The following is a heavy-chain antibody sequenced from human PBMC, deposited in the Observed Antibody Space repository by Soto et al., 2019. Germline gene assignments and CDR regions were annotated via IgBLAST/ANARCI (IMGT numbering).Heavy chain of an antibody. Sequence: GGSLRLSCAASGFTFSSYAMSWVRQAPGKGLEWVSAISGSGGSTYYADSVKGRFTISRDTSEKTFYLQMNSLRSEDTAVYYCARSDPAYAYGLNVWGQGTTVTVSS. D-gene: IGHD3-10*01. CDR1: GFTFSSYA. J-gene: IGHJ6*02. CDR2: ISGSGGST. V-gene: IGHV3-23*01. CDR3: ARSDPAYAYGLNV.